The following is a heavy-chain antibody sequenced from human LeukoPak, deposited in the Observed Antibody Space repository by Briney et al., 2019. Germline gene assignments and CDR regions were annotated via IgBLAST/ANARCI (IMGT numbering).Heavy chain of an antibody. CDR1: GYIFSTYR. D-gene: IGHD5-24*01. Sequence: GESLKISCKGSGYIFSTYRIAWVRQMPGKGLEWMGIIYPGDSHSRYSPSFQGQVTISADKSISTAYLQWSSLKASDTAMYYCARLGSGDMATIFFDYWGQGTLVTVSS. CDR3: ARLGSGDMATIFFDY. V-gene: IGHV5-51*01. CDR2: IYPGDSHS. J-gene: IGHJ4*02.